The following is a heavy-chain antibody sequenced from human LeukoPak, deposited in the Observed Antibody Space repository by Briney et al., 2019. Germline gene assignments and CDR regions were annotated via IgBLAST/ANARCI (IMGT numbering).Heavy chain of an antibody. Sequence: RGSLRLSCAASGFTFSDYYMSWIRQAPGKGLEWVSYISSSGSTIYYADSVKGRFTISRDNAKNSLYLQMNSLRAEDTALYYCAKALDSGYGDPFFDYWGQGTLVTVSS. D-gene: IGHD4-17*01. V-gene: IGHV3-11*01. CDR2: ISSSGSTI. J-gene: IGHJ4*02. CDR3: AKALDSGYGDPFFDY. CDR1: GFTFSDYY.